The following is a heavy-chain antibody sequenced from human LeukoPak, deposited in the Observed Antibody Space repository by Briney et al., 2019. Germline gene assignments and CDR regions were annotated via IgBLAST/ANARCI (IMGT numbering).Heavy chain of an antibody. V-gene: IGHV3-53*05. CDR2: IYSDGTT. CDR3: AKDPHYYGSGSLINYYYYYGMDV. J-gene: IGHJ6*02. CDR1: GFTVSSNY. Sequence: PGGSLRLSCAASGFTVSSNYMTWLRQAPGKGLEWVSVIYSDGTTYYADSVKGRFTISRDNSKNTLYLQMNSLRAEDTAVYYCAKDPHYYGSGSLINYYYYYGMDVWGQGTTVTVSS. D-gene: IGHD3-10*01.